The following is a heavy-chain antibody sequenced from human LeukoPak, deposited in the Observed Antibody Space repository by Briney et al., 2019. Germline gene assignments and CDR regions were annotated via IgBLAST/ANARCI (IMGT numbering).Heavy chain of an antibody. D-gene: IGHD2-2*01. CDR1: GYTFTSYD. J-gene: IGHJ6*03. CDR2: MNPNSGNT. CDR3: ARAAVKLGYCSSTSCYGYYYYMDV. Sequence: ASVKVSCKASGYTFTSYDINWVRQATGQGLEWMGWMNPNSGNTGYAQKFQGRVTITRNTSISTAYMELSSLRSEDTAVYYCARAAVKLGYCSSTSCYGYYYYMDVWGKGTTVTVSS. V-gene: IGHV1-8*03.